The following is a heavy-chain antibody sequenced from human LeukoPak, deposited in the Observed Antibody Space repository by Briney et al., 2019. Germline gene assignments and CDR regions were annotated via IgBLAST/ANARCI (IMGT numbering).Heavy chain of an antibody. Sequence: GSLRLSCAASGFTFSSYWMSWVRQAPGKGLEGVANIKQDGSEKYYVDSVKGRFTISRDNAKNSLYLQMNSLRAEDTAVYYCARAITIFGVVIDYFDYWGQGTLVTVSS. CDR3: ARAITIFGVVIDYFDY. V-gene: IGHV3-7*01. CDR1: GFTFSSYW. CDR2: IKQDGSEK. D-gene: IGHD3-3*01. J-gene: IGHJ4*02.